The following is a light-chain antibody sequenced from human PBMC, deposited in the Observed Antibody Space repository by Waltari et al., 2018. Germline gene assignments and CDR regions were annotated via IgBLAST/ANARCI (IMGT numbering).Light chain of an antibody. CDR2: DAS. V-gene: IGKV3-15*01. CDR3: QQYDVWWT. Sequence: ERVMTQSPATLSVSAGEKVTLPCRASQSVLNHVAWFQQKPGQHPRLLIYDASTRATGVPARFSGRGSGTEFTLTISSLQSEDFAVYYCQQYDVWWTFGQGTKVEIK. J-gene: IGKJ1*01. CDR1: QSVLNH.